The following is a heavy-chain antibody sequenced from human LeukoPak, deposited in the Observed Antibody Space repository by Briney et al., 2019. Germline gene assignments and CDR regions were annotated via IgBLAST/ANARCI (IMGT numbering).Heavy chain of an antibody. Sequence: GASVKVSCKASGYTFTSYGISWVRQAPGQGREWMGWISAYNGNTDYAQSLQGRVTMTIDTSTSTVYMELRSLRSDDTAVYYCARDVGRSYDLDYWGQGTLVTVSS. CDR2: ISAYNGNT. J-gene: IGHJ4*02. D-gene: IGHD3-16*01. V-gene: IGHV1-18*01. CDR1: GYTFTSYG. CDR3: ARDVGRSYDLDY.